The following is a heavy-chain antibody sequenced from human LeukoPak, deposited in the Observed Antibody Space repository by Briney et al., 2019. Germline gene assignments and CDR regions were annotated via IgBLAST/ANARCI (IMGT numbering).Heavy chain of an antibody. D-gene: IGHD3-10*01. J-gene: IGHJ6*02. CDR3: ASLLGLGYYYGSGSYPYYYGMDV. V-gene: IGHV3-21*01. CDR1: GFTFSSYS. CDR2: ISCSSSYI. Sequence: GGSLRLSCAASGFTFSSYSMNWVRQAPGKGLEWVSSISCSSSYIYYADSVKGRFTISRDNAKNSLYLQMNSLRAEDTAVYYCASLLGLGYYYGSGSYPYYYGMDVWGQGTTVTVSS.